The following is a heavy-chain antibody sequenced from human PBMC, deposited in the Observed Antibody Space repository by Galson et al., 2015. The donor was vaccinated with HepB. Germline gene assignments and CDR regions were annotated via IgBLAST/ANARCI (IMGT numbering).Heavy chain of an antibody. D-gene: IGHD2-2*02. J-gene: IGHJ3*02. V-gene: IGHV3-15*01. CDR2: IKSKTDGGTT. Sequence: SLRLSCAASGFTFSNAWMSWVRQAPGKGLEWVGRIKSKTDGGTTDYAAPVKGRFTISRDDSKNTLYLQMNSLKTEDTAVYYCTTDGVVVPAAIDAFDIWGQGTMVTVSS. CDR3: TTDGVVVPAAIDAFDI. CDR1: GFTFSNAW.